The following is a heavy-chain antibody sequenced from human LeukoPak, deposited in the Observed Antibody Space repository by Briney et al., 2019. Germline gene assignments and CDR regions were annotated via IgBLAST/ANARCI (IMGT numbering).Heavy chain of an antibody. Sequence: SETLSLTCTVSGGSISSGSYYWSWIRQPAGKGLEWIGRIYTSGSTNYNPSLKSRVTISVDTSKNQFSLKLSSVTAADTAVYYCAREDYSDSSGYCYYWGQGTLVTVSS. CDR3: AREDYSDSSGYCYY. CDR2: IYTSGST. CDR1: GGSISSGSYY. D-gene: IGHD3-22*01. V-gene: IGHV4-61*02. J-gene: IGHJ4*02.